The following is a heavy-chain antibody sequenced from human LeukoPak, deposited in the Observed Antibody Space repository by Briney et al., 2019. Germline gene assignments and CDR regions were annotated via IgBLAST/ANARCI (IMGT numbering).Heavy chain of an antibody. CDR1: GFTFSSYA. CDR3: AKDVRGYSRPFDY. J-gene: IGHJ4*02. D-gene: IGHD3-10*02. CDR2: TGGGGGST. V-gene: IGHV3-23*01. Sequence: GGSLRLSCAGSGFTFSSYAMSWVRQAPGKGLEWVSATGGGGGSTDYADSVKGRFTISRDNSKNTLYLQMNSLRAEDTAVYYCAKDVRGYSRPFDYWGQGTLVTVSS.